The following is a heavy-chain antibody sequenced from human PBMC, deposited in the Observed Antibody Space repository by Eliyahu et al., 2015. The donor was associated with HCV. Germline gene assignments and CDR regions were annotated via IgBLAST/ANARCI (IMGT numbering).Heavy chain of an antibody. V-gene: IGHV3-33*01. J-gene: IGHJ3*02. D-gene: IGHD1-26*01. CDR1: GFTFXSYG. CDR2: IWYDGSNK. CDR3: ARDRPSGSYYLLANDACDI. Sequence: QVQLVESGGGVVQPGRSLRLSCAASGFTFXSYGXXWVRXAPGKGLEGVAVIWYDGSNKYYADSVKGRFTISRDNSKNTLYLQMNSLRAEDTAVYYCARDRPSGSYYLLANDACDIWGQGTMVTVSS.